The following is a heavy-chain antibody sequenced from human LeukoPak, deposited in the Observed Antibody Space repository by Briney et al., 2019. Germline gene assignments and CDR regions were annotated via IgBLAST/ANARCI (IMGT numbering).Heavy chain of an antibody. CDR3: ARDRAGTTLIRHHNYYYMDV. D-gene: IGHD1-1*01. J-gene: IGHJ6*03. Sequence: SETLSLTCSVSGDSISIYYWSWIRQPPGKGLEWIGYIDHTGSTNYNPSLNSRVTISRDSAKNSLYLQMNSLRAEDTAVYYCARDRAGTTLIRHHNYYYMDVWGKGTTVTVSS. CDR1: GDSISIYY. V-gene: IGHV4-59*12. CDR2: IDHTGST.